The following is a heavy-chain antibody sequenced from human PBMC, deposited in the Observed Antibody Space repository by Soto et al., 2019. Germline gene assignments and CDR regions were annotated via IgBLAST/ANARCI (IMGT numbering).Heavy chain of an antibody. CDR2: IRYDGSNK. CDR3: MTLMSY. V-gene: IGHV3-33*01. Sequence: QVQLVESGGGVVQPGRSLRLSCAASGFTFSSNGMQWVRQAPGKGLEWVAVIRYDGSNKYYADSVKGRFTISRDNSKNTLYLQMNSLRAEDTAVYYCMTLMSYWGQGTLVTVSS. CDR1: GFTFSSNG. J-gene: IGHJ4*02.